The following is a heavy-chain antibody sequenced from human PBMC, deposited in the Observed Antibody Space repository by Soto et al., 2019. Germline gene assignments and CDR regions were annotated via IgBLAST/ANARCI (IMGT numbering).Heavy chain of an antibody. V-gene: IGHV3-30*18. CDR3: AKVSPGRLSVTTGSFDY. D-gene: IGHD4-17*01. J-gene: IGHJ4*02. CDR2: ISYDGSNK. CDR1: GFTFSSYG. Sequence: GGSLRLSCAASGFTFSSYGMHWVRQAPGKGLEWVAVISYDGSNKYYADSVKGRFTISRDNSKNTLYLQMNSLRAEDTAVYYCAKVSPGRLSVTTGSFDYWGQGTLVTVSS.